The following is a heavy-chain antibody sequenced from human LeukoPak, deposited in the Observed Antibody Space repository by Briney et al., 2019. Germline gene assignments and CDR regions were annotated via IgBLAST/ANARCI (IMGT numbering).Heavy chain of an antibody. V-gene: IGHV4-34*01. CDR2: INHSGST. J-gene: IGHJ3*02. D-gene: IGHD3-16*01. CDR1: GGSFSGYY. Sequence: SETLSLTCAVYGGSFSGYYWIWIRQPPGKGLEWIGEINHSGSTNYNPSLKSRVTISVDTSKNQFSLKLSSVTAADTAVYYCARLGGIYDAFDIWGQGTMVTVSS. CDR3: ARLGGIYDAFDI.